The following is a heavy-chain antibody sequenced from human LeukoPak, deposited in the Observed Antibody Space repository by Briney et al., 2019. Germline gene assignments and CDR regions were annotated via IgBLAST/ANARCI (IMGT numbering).Heavy chain of an antibody. V-gene: IGHV3-30*18. CDR2: ISYHGSNK. CDR3: AKNTHAYAEIFDY. J-gene: IGHJ4*02. D-gene: IGHD2-2*01. Sequence: GGSLRLSCAASEFTFSSYAMHWVRQAPGKGLEWVAFISYHGSNKYYADSVKGRFTISGDNSKNTMFLQMNSLRAEDTAVYYCAKNTHAYAEIFDYWGQGTLVTVSS. CDR1: EFTFSSYA.